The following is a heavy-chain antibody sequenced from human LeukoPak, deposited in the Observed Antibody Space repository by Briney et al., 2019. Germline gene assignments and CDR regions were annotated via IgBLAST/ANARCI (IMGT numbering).Heavy chain of an antibody. CDR3: ATKAGIVGARTWSWYSNL. Sequence: ASVKVSCKASGYTFTSYGISWVRQAPGQGLEWMGWISACNGNTNYAQKLQGRVTMTTDTSTSTAYMELRSLRSDDTAVYYCATKAGIVGARTWSWYSNLWGHGTLVTVSS. CDR1: GYTFTSYG. J-gene: IGHJ2*01. CDR2: ISACNGNT. D-gene: IGHD1-26*01. V-gene: IGHV1-18*01.